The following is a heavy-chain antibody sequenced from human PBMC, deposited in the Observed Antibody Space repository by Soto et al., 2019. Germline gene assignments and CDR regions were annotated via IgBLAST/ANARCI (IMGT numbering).Heavy chain of an antibody. Sequence: QVQLVQSGAEVKKPGASVNVSCKASGYTFTSYDINWVRQATGQGLEWVGWMSPNSGNTGYAQKFQGRVTMTRTTSASTAYMELTSLRSDDTAIYYCARGPPNWGFDYWGQGTLVTVSS. J-gene: IGHJ4*02. CDR3: ARGPPNWGFDY. CDR1: GYTFTSYD. CDR2: MSPNSGNT. D-gene: IGHD7-27*01. V-gene: IGHV1-8*01.